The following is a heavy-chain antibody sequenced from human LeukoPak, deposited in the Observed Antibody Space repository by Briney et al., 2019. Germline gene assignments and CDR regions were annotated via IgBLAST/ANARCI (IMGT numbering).Heavy chain of an antibody. V-gene: IGHV3-30-3*01. CDR2: ISYDGSNK. CDR1: GFTFSSYA. CDR3: ARDRRYSSSWYERYFDY. D-gene: IGHD6-13*01. J-gene: IGHJ4*02. Sequence: GGSLRLSCAASGFTFSSYARHWVRQAPGKGVEWVAVISYDGSNKYYADSVRGRFTISRDNSKNTLYLQMNSLRAEDTAVYYCARDRRYSSSWYERYFDYWGQGTLVTVSS.